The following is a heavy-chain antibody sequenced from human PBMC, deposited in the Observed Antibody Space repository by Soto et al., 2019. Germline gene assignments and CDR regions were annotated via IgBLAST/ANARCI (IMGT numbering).Heavy chain of an antibody. CDR3: ARPHGGSSGWDNWFEP. D-gene: IGHD6-25*01. Sequence: SETLSLTCTVSGGSISSYYWIWIRQPPGKGLEWIGYIHYSGSTNYNPSLKSRVTISVDTSKNQFSLKLNSVTAADTAVYYCARPHGGSSGWDNWFEPWGQGTLVTVSS. CDR1: GGSISSYY. J-gene: IGHJ5*02. CDR2: IHYSGST. V-gene: IGHV4-59*01.